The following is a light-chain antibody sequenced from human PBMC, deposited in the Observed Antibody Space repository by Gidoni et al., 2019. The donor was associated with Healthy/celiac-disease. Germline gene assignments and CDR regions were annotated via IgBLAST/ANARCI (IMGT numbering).Light chain of an antibody. Sequence: EIVLTQSPGTLSLSPGERATLSCRASQSVSSSYLAWYQQKPGQAPRLLIYGASSRATGIPDRFRGSGSGTDFTLTISRLEPEDFAVYYCQQYGSSPVRFGQGTKLEIK. CDR2: GAS. V-gene: IGKV3-20*01. CDR1: QSVSSSY. J-gene: IGKJ2*01. CDR3: QQYGSSPVR.